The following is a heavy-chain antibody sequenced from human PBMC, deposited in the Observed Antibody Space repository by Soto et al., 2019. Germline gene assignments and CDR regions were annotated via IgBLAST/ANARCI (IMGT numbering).Heavy chain of an antibody. CDR1: GGTISSEYFH. V-gene: IGHV4-30-4*08. Sequence: SETLSLTCAVSGGTISSEYFHWTWIRQSPGKGLEWIGYIHYTGSIMYNPSFKSRLTMAVDTTKNQFSLQLTSVTAADTAVYFCAREDDGGDRDYYGLDVWGQGTTVTVSS. CDR3: AREDDGGDRDYYGLDV. D-gene: IGHD2-21*02. CDR2: IHYTGSI. J-gene: IGHJ6*02.